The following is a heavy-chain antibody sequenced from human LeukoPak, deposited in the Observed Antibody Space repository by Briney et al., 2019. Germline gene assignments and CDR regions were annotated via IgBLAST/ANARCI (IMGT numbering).Heavy chain of an antibody. Sequence: GGSLRLSCAASGFTFSNYWMHWVRQAPGKGLGWVSRINSYERTTTYADSVKARFTISRDNAKNTLYLQMNSLRDEDTAVYYCARERVTTGNWFDPWGQGTLVTVSS. V-gene: IGHV3-74*01. J-gene: IGHJ5*02. CDR1: GFTFSNYW. CDR2: INSYERTT. D-gene: IGHD4-17*01. CDR3: ARERVTTGNWFDP.